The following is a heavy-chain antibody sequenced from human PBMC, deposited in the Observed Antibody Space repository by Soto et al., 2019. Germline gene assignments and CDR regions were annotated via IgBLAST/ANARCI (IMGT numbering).Heavy chain of an antibody. CDR3: AEDCSGGSCYPGRNY. CDR1: GGSFSGYY. Sequence: QVQLQQWGAGLLKPSETLSLTCAVYGGSFSGYYWSWIRQPPGKGLEWIGEINHSGSTNYNPSLKSRVTISVDTSKNQFSLKLSSVTAADTAVYYRAEDCSGGSCYPGRNYWGQGTLVTVSS. CDR2: INHSGST. J-gene: IGHJ4*02. D-gene: IGHD2-15*01. V-gene: IGHV4-34*01.